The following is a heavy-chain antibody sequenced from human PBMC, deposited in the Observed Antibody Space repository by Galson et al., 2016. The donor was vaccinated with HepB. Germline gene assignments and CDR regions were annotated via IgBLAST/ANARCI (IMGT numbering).Heavy chain of an antibody. D-gene: IGHD3-10*01. CDR2: IYYSGRT. V-gene: IGHV4-59*12. Sequence: LSLTCTVSGASISGYYLSWIRQPPGKGLEWIGYIYYSGRTNYNPSLKSRVTISVDTSKNQFSLNLSSVTAADTAVYYCARGFFLSSPGRPYYGSGSYWAGRQKYGMDVWGQGTTVTVSS. CDR3: ARGFFLSSPGRPYYGSGSYWAGRQKYGMDV. J-gene: IGHJ6*02. CDR1: GASISGYY.